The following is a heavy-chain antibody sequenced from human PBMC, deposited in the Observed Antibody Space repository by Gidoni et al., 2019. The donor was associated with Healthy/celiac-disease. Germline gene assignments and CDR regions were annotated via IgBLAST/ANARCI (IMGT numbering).Heavy chain of an antibody. Sequence: EVQLVESVGGLVKPGGSVRLSCAASGFTFSSYSMNWVRQAPGKGLEWVSSISSSSSYIYYAGSVKGRFTISRDNAKNSLYLQMNSLRAEDTAVYYCARASGGVTYYFDYWGQGTLVTVSS. D-gene: IGHD3-16*01. CDR2: ISSSSSYI. CDR1: GFTFSSYS. J-gene: IGHJ4*02. CDR3: ARASGGVTYYFDY. V-gene: IGHV3-21*01.